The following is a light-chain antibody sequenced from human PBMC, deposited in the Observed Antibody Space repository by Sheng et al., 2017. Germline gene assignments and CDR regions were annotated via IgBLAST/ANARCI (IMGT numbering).Light chain of an antibody. CDR2: AAS. J-gene: IGKJ1*01. V-gene: IGKV1-12*02. Sequence: DTQMTQSPSSVSAPVGDRVIITCRASQAISSLAWYQQKPGKAPKLLMYAASSLQSGVSSRFSGSGFGTDFTLTISRLQPEDSATYYCQEANGFPWTFGQGTKVEIK. CDR3: QEANGFPWT. CDR1: QAISS.